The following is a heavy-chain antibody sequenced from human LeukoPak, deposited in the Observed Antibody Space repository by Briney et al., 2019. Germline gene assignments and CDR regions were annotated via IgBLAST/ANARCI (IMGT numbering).Heavy chain of an antibody. CDR1: GFTFSSYA. V-gene: IGHV3-23*01. D-gene: IGHD3-16*02. Sequence: QPGGSLILSCAASGFTFSSYAMSWVRQAPGKGLEWVSAISGSGGSTYYADSVKGRFTISRDNSKNTLYLQMNSLRAEDTAVYYCVKFIPLYNWFDPWGQGTLVTVSS. J-gene: IGHJ5*02. CDR2: ISGSGGST. CDR3: VKFIPLYNWFDP.